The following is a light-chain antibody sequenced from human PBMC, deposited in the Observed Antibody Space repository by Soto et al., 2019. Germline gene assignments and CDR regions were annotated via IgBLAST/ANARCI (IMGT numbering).Light chain of an antibody. CDR3: SSYTGSSTLYV. V-gene: IGLV2-14*01. Sequence: QSSLTQPASVSVSPGQSITISCTGTSSDVGTYNYVSWYQQHPGKAPKVMIYEVTYRPSGVSNRFSGSKSGNTASLTISGLQAEDEAEYYCSSYTGSSTLYVFGTGTKVNVL. CDR2: EVT. J-gene: IGLJ1*01. CDR1: SSDVGTYNY.